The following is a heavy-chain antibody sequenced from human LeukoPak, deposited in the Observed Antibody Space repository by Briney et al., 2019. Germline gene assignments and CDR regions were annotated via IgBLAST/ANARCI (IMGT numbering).Heavy chain of an antibody. Sequence: GGSLRLSCAASGFSFSSYEMNWGRQAPGKGLEWVSYISSSGSTIYYADSVKGRFTISRDNAKNSLNLQMSSLRAEDTAVYYCARDRGGTNWGIYVFDYWGQGALVTVSS. D-gene: IGHD7-27*01. J-gene: IGHJ4*02. CDR2: ISSSGSTI. V-gene: IGHV3-48*03. CDR3: ARDRGGTNWGIYVFDY. CDR1: GFSFSSYE.